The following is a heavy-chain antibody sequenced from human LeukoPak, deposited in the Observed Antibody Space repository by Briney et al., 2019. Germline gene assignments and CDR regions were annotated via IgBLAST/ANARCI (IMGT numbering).Heavy chain of an antibody. CDR3: ARGQDTSGGYYYYGMDV. CDR1: GGSISSGGYY. J-gene: IGHJ6*02. V-gene: IGHV4-31*03. D-gene: IGHD5-18*01. Sequence: PSETLSLTCTVSGGSISSGGYYWSWIRQYPGKGLEWIGYISYSGSTYYNPSLKSRVTISVDTSENQFSLKLSSVTAADTAVYYCARGQDTSGGYYYYGMDVWGQGTTVTVSS. CDR2: ISYSGST.